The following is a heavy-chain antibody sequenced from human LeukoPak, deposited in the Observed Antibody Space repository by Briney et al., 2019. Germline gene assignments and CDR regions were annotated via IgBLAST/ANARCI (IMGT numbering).Heavy chain of an antibody. Sequence: GGSLRLSCAASGFTFSSYGMHWVRQAPGKGLEWVAVISYDGSNKYYADSVKGRFTISRDNSKNTLYLQMNSLRAEDTAVYYCAKDFGEAYYYYYGMEVWGKGTTVTVSS. CDR2: ISYDGSNK. CDR3: AKDFGEAYYYYYGMEV. V-gene: IGHV3-30*18. J-gene: IGHJ6*04. D-gene: IGHD3-10*01. CDR1: GFTFSSYG.